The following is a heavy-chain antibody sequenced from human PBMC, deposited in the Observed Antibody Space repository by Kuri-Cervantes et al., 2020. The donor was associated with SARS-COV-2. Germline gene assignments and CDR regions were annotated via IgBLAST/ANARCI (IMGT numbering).Heavy chain of an antibody. CDR2: IKCDGSEK. V-gene: IGHV3-52*01. D-gene: IGHD5-18*01. Sequence: GGSLRLSCAAAGFTFISSWMHWVCQAPEKGLEWVADIKCDGSEKYYVDSVKGRLTISRDNAKNSLYLQLNSLRSEDTAVYYCAREGTVDSYGLSIDYWGQGTLVTVSS. J-gene: IGHJ4*02. CDR3: AREGTVDSYGLSIDY. CDR1: GFTFISSW.